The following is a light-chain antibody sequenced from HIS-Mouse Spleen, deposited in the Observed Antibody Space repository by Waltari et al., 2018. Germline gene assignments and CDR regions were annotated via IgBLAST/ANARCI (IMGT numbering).Light chain of an antibody. J-gene: IGLJ1*01. CDR3: SSYTSSSTF. Sequence: QSALPQPASVSGSPGQSITISCTGTSSDVGCYNYVSWYQQHPGKAPKLMIYEVSNRPSGVSNRFSGSKSGNTASLTISGLQAEDEADYYCSSYTSSSTFFGTGTKVTVL. CDR2: EVS. V-gene: IGLV2-14*01. CDR1: SSDVGCYNY.